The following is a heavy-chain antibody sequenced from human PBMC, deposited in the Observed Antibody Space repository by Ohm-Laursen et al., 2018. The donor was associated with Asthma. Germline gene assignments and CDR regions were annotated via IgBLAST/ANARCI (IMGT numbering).Heavy chain of an antibody. V-gene: IGHV3-30*03. Sequence: SLRLSCAASGFTFSSYGMHWVRQAPGKGLEWVAVISYDGSNKYYADSVKGRFTISRDNSKNTLYLQVNSLRAEDTAVYYCARVSNFRSKLGELDPWGQGTLVTVSS. CDR1: GFTFSSYG. J-gene: IGHJ5*02. CDR2: ISYDGSNK. CDR3: ARVSNFRSKLGELDP. D-gene: IGHD2-21*01.